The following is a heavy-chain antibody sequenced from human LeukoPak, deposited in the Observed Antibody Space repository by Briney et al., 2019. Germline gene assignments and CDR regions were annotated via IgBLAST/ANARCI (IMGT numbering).Heavy chain of an antibody. CDR2: IIPILGIA. J-gene: IGHJ6*02. V-gene: IGHV1-69*04. CDR3: ASSSGWFDDALNNYYYYGMDV. D-gene: IGHD6-19*01. Sequence: ASVKVSCKASGGTFSSYAISWVRQAPGQGLEWMGRIIPILGIANYAQKFQGRVTITADKSTSTAYMELSSLRSEDTAVYYCASSSGWFDDALNNYYYYGMDVWGQGTTVTVSS. CDR1: GGTFSSYA.